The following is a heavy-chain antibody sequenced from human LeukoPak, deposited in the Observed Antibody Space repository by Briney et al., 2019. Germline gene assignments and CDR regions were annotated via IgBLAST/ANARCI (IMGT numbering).Heavy chain of an antibody. CDR2: ISGSGGST. Sequence: GGSLRLSCAASGFTFSTYAMSWVRQAPGKGLEWVSSISGSGGSTYYADSVKGRFTISRDNSKNTLYLQMNSLRAEDTAVYYCAKDLLLAYYDSSGYYSGWFDPWGQGTLVTVSS. CDR1: GFTFSTYA. CDR3: AKDLLLAYYDSSGYYSGWFDP. D-gene: IGHD3-22*01. J-gene: IGHJ5*02. V-gene: IGHV3-23*01.